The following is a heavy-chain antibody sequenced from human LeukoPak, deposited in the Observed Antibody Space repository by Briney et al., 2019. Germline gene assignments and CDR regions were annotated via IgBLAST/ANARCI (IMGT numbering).Heavy chain of an antibody. J-gene: IGHJ6*02. D-gene: IGHD6-13*01. CDR2: INHSGST. CDR3: ARGYGQPPPISSYSGSWYSYYYYGMDV. V-gene: IGHV4-34*01. Sequence: SETLSLTCAVYGGSFSGYYWSWIRQPPGKGLEWIGEINHSGSTNYNPSLKSRVTISVDTSKNQFSLKLSSVTAADTAVYYCARGYGQPPPISSYSGSWYSYYYYGMDVWGQGTTVTVSS. CDR1: GGSFSGYY.